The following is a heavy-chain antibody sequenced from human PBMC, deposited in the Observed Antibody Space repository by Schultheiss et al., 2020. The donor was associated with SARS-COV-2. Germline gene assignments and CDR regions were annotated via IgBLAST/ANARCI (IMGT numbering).Heavy chain of an antibody. V-gene: IGHV4-4*07. CDR1: GGSIGSYY. Sequence: SETLSLTCTVSGGSIGSYYWSWIRQPAGKGLEWIGRIYTSGSTNYNPSLKSRVTMSVDTSKNQFSLKLSSVTAADTAVYYCARDRDFVAVAGHGGYYYYGMDVWGQGTTVTVSS. CDR2: IYTSGST. J-gene: IGHJ6*02. CDR3: ARDRDFVAVAGHGGYYYYGMDV. D-gene: IGHD6-19*01.